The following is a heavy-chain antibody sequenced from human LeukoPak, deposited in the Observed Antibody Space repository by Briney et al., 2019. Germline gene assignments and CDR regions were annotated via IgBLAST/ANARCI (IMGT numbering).Heavy chain of an antibody. CDR1: GGSVSTNY. Sequence: SETLSLTCTVSGGSVSTNYWNWVRQPPGRGLEWIGLMYYSGSTNYNPSLKSRVTISVDTSKNQFSLKLSSVTAADTAVYYCARHPDYGGNFDYWGQGTLVTVSS. D-gene: IGHD4-23*01. V-gene: IGHV4-59*08. CDR3: ARHPDYGGNFDY. J-gene: IGHJ4*02. CDR2: MYYSGST.